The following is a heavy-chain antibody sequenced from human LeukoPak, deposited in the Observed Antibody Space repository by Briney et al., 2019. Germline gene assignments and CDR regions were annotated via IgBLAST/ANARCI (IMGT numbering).Heavy chain of an antibody. Sequence: QSGGSLRLSCAASGSTFTNYAMSWVRQAPGMGLEWVSVVNGGGTTTYYADSVKGRFTISRDNSKNTIYLQMNNLRAEDTAVYYCAKSTLYDFWSGYSYYFDFWGQGTLVTVSS. CDR1: GSTFTNYA. D-gene: IGHD3-3*01. J-gene: IGHJ4*02. V-gene: IGHV3-23*01. CDR2: VNGGGTTT. CDR3: AKSTLYDFWSGYSYYFDF.